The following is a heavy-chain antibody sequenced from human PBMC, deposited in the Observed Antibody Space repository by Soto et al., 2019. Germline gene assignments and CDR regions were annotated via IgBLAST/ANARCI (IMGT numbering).Heavy chain of an antibody. D-gene: IGHD3-22*01. V-gene: IGHV4-4*02. CDR3: ARVTTPSYYYDSSGPYIDY. CDR1: GGSISSSNW. Sequence: PSETLSFTCAVSGGSISSSNWWSWVRQPPGKGLEWIGEIYHSGSTNYNPSLKSRVTISVDKSKNQFSLKLSSVTAADTAVYYCARVTTPSYYYDSSGPYIDYWGQGTLVTVSS. CDR2: IYHSGST. J-gene: IGHJ4*02.